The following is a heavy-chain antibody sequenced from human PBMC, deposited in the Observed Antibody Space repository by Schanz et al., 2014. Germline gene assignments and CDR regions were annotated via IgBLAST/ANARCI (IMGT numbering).Heavy chain of an antibody. CDR1: GFTFSIYA. CDR2: IKEDGSVK. CDR3: ARDRLAAQGIDS. Sequence: EVQLVESGGGLVQPGGSLRLSCSASGFTFSIYAMHWVRQAPGKGLEWVANIKEDGSVKDYVDSVKGRFTISRDNAKNSLYLQMTSLRAEDTAVYYCARDRLAAQGIDSWGQGTLVTVSS. D-gene: IGHD6-6*01. V-gene: IGHV3-7*01. J-gene: IGHJ4*02.